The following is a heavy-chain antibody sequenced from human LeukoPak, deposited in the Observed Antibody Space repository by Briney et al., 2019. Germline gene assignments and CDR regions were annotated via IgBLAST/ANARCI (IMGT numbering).Heavy chain of an antibody. CDR2: IYSGGAI. D-gene: IGHD1-14*01. J-gene: IGHJ4*02. Sequence: GGSLRLSCVASGGPVGRNYMSWVRQAPGKGLECVSLIYSGGAIRYADSVKGRFTISRDSSKNTLFLQMNDLTVEDTARYYCARRPGNWGQGILVTVSS. CDR3: ARRPGN. CDR1: GGPVGRNY. V-gene: IGHV3-53*01.